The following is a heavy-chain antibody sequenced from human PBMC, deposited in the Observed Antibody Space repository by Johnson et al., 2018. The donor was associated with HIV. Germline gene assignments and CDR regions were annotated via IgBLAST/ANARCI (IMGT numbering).Heavy chain of an antibody. V-gene: IGHV3-66*04. Sequence: VQLVESGGGVVQPGRSLRLSCAASGFTFSSYAMHWVRQAPGKGLEWVSVIYDGGRTYYGDSVKGRFTISGDTSTNTLHLEMNSLRAEDTAVYYCARRCSSTSCRRTLFAFDIWGQGTMVTVSS. J-gene: IGHJ3*02. CDR2: IYDGGRT. CDR1: GFTFSSYA. CDR3: ARRCSSTSCRRTLFAFDI. D-gene: IGHD2-2*01.